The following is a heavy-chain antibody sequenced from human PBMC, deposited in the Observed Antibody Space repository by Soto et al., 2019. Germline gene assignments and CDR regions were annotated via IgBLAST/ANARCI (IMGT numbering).Heavy chain of an antibody. V-gene: IGHV3-23*01. CDR2: ISGSGGST. Sequence: GGSPRLSCAASGFTFSSYAMSWVRQAPGKGLEWVSAISGSGGSTYYADSVKGRFTISRDNSKNTLYLQMNSLRAEDTAVYYCAKILTTVPDYYYYGMDVWGQGTTVTVSS. J-gene: IGHJ6*02. D-gene: IGHD4-17*01. CDR1: GFTFSSYA. CDR3: AKILTTVPDYYYYGMDV.